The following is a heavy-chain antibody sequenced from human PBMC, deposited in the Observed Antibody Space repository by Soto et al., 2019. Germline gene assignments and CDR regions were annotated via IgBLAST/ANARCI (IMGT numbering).Heavy chain of an antibody. J-gene: IGHJ4*02. V-gene: IGHV3-21*01. D-gene: IGHD5-18*01. CDR2: ISSSSSYI. Sequence: GGSLRLSCAASGFTFSSYSMNWVRQAPGKGLEWVSSISSSSSYIYYADSVKGRFTISRDNAKNSLYLQMNSLRAEDTAVYYCASLGSYTAPLDYWGQGTLVTVSS. CDR1: GFTFSSYS. CDR3: ASLGSYTAPLDY.